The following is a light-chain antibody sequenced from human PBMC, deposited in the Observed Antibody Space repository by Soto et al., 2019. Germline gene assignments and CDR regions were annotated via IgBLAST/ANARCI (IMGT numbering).Light chain of an antibody. CDR3: QQYNDWPLT. V-gene: IGKV3D-15*01. J-gene: IGKJ4*01. CDR2: GAS. Sequence: EIVMTQSPATLSVSPGDGATLSCRASQSVDSNLAWYQQKPGQTPRLLMYGASTRPTGLPARFSGSGSGTEFTITLIILQSEDAAVYFWQQYNDWPLTVGVGTKVEIK. CDR1: QSVDSN.